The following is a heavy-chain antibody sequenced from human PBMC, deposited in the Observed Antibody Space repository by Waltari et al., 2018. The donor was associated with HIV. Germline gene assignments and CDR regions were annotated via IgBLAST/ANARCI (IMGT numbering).Heavy chain of an antibody. Sequence: EVQLVESGGSLVKPGGSLRPPWAASGFPFSSYWMSWERQAPGKGLEWVANIKQDGSEKYYVDSVKGRFTISRDNAKNSLYLQMNSLRAEDTAVYYCARDNWNDGLDIWGQGTMVTVSS. V-gene: IGHV3-7*01. CDR2: IKQDGSEK. CDR3: ARDNWNDGLDI. D-gene: IGHD1-1*01. CDR1: GFPFSSYW. J-gene: IGHJ3*02.